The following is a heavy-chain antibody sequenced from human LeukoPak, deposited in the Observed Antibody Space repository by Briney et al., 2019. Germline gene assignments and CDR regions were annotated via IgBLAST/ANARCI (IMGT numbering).Heavy chain of an antibody. CDR1: GGSISSGDYY. J-gene: IGHJ6*02. CDR2: INHSGST. CDR3: AREHHSYGFGKAKREYYYGMDV. V-gene: IGHV4-39*07. D-gene: IGHD5-18*01. Sequence: SETLSLTCIVSGGSISSGDYYWSWIRQPPGKGLEWIGEINHSGSTNYNPSLKSRVTISVDTSKNQFSLKLSSVTAADTAVYYCAREHHSYGFGKAKREYYYGMDVWGQGTTVTVSS.